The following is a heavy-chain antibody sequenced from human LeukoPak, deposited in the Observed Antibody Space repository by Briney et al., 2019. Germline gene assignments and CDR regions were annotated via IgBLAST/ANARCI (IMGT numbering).Heavy chain of an antibody. J-gene: IGHJ4*02. CDR3: ARQGGLATTFDY. D-gene: IGHD5-12*01. CDR2: IYYSGST. V-gene: IGHV4-59*08. Sequence: SETLSLTCTVSGGSITGYYWNWIRQPPGKGLEWIGYIYYSGSTNYNPSLKSRVTISVDTSENQFSLKLNSVTAADTAVYYCARQGGLATTFDYWGQGTLVTVSS. CDR1: GGSITGYY.